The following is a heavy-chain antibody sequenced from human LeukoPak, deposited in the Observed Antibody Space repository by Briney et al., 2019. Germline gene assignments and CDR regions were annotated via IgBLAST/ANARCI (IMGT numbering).Heavy chain of an antibody. D-gene: IGHD2-15*01. CDR2: IYYSGST. CDR3: ARDDLGYCSGGSCHGAFDI. Sequence: SETLSLTCTVSGGSISSGGYYWSWIRQHPGKGLEWIVYIYYSGSTYYNPSLESRVTISVDTSKNQFSLKLSSVTAADTAVYYCARDDLGYCSGGSCHGAFDIWGQGTMVTVSS. J-gene: IGHJ3*02. CDR1: GGSISSGGYY. V-gene: IGHV4-31*03.